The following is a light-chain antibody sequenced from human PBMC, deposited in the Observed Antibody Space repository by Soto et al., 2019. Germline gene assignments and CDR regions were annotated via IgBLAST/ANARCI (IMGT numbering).Light chain of an antibody. J-gene: IGLJ1*01. V-gene: IGLV2-14*01. CDR1: SIDIAPYNY. CDR2: EVS. Sequence: QSVLTQPASVSGSPGQSLTISCTGTSIDIAPYNYVSWYQQHPGKAPKLIIYEVSYRPSGISNRFSGSKSGNTASLTISGLQAEDEADYYCSSYTSSTNYGFGTGTKVNGL. CDR3: SSYTSSTNYG.